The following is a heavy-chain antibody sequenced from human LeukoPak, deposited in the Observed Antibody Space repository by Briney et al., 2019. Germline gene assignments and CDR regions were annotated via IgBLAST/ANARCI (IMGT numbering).Heavy chain of an antibody. Sequence: PGGSLRLSCAASGFTFSSYWMSWVRQAPGKGLEWVANIKQDGSEKYYVDSVKGRFTISRDNAKNSLYLQMNSLRAEDTAVYYCAEDQKLQPFHYWGQGTLVTVSS. CDR3: AEDQKLQPFHY. D-gene: IGHD2-15*01. V-gene: IGHV3-7*01. CDR2: IKQDGSEK. J-gene: IGHJ4*02. CDR1: GFTFSSYW.